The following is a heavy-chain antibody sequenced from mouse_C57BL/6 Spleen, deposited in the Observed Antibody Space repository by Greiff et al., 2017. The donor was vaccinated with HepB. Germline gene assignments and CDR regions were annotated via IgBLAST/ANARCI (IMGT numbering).Heavy chain of an antibody. CDR2: IWSGGST. D-gene: IGHD2-3*01. CDR1: GFSLTSYG. Sequence: QVQLKESGPGLVQPSQSLSITCTVSGFSLTSYGVHWVRQSPGKGLEWLGVIWSGGSTDYNAAFISRLSISKDNSKSQVFFKMNSLQADDTAIYYCARMGYDGYYGGAMDYWGQGTSVTVSS. J-gene: IGHJ4*01. CDR3: ARMGYDGYYGGAMDY. V-gene: IGHV2-2*01.